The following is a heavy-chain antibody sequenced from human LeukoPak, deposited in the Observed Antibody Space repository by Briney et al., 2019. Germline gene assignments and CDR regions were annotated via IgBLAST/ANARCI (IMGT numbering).Heavy chain of an antibody. CDR3: ARDQRATASTGSYFDY. CDR2: IYSGGST. D-gene: IGHD1-1*01. V-gene: IGHV3-53*01. Sequence: PGGSLRLSCAASGFTVSSNYMSWVRQAPGKGLEWVSVIYSGGSTYYADSVKGRFTISRDNSKNTLYLQMNSLRAEDTAVYYCARDQRATASTGSYFDYWGQGTLVTVSS. CDR1: GFTVSSNY. J-gene: IGHJ4*02.